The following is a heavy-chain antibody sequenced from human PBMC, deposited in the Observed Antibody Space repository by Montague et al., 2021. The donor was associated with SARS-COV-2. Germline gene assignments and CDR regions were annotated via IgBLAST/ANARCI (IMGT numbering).Heavy chain of an antibody. V-gene: IGHV4-39*01. D-gene: IGHD3-3*01. J-gene: IGHJ4*03. CDR2: KYYSGST. Sequence: SETLSLTCTVSGASVSSGSYYWGWIRQPPGKGLEWIGFKYYSGSTYYNPTLKSRVTISVDTSKNQFSLKLSSVTAADTAVYYCARVPSSITIFGVVTGYDFDDWGQGTMVTVSS. CDR3: ARVPSSITIFGVVTGYDFDD. CDR1: GASVSSGSYY.